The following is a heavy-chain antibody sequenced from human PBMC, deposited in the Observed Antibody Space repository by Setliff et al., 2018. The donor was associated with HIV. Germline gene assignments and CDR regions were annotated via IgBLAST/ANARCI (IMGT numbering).Heavy chain of an antibody. D-gene: IGHD2-2*01. J-gene: IGHJ4*02. CDR2: IIPIFGTA. CDR3: ARGPPIVVVPAALLTFDY. CDR1: GGTFSSYA. Sequence: GASVKVSCKASGGTFSSYAISWVRQAPGGLEWMGGIIPIFGTANYAQKFQGRVTITADESASTAYMELSSLRSDDTAVYYCARGPPIVVVPAALLTFDYWGQGTLVTVSS. V-gene: IGHV1-69*13.